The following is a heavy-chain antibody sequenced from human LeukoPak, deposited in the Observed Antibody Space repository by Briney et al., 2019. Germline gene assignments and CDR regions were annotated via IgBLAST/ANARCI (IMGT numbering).Heavy chain of an antibody. D-gene: IGHD6-13*01. J-gene: IGHJ4*02. CDR2: MNPNSGNT. CDR3: ARGRIAAAVRSDY. CDR1: GYTFTSYD. Sequence: ASVKVSCKASGYTFTSYDINWVRQATGQGLEWMGWMNPNSGNTVYAQKFQGRVTMTRNTSISTAYMELSSLRSEDTAVYYCARGRIAAAVRSDYWGQGTLVTVSS. V-gene: IGHV1-8*01.